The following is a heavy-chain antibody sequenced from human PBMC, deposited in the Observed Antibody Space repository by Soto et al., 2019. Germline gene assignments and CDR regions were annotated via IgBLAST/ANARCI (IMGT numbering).Heavy chain of an antibody. CDR3: AREWFGHFT. V-gene: IGHV3-15*01. J-gene: IGHJ4*02. D-gene: IGHD3-10*01. Sequence: GGSLRLSCAGSGFMLSDVWMSWVRQVPGKGLQWVGHVKTKAQGGTIDYAAPVKGRFTISRDDSENTLYLQMNSLKTEDTGAYYCAREWFGHFTWGQGTLVTVSS. CDR2: VKTKAQGGTI. CDR1: GFMLSDVW.